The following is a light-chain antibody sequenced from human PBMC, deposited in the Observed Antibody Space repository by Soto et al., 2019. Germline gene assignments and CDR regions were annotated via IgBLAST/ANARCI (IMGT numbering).Light chain of an antibody. Sequence: DVQMTQSPSSLSASVGDRVTITCQASQGISNYLNWYQKKPRKAPKILIYDASVLEAGVPSRFSGGGSGTHFTLTISSLQAEDVATYYCQQFDNLPLTCGGGPKVEIK. CDR1: QGISNY. J-gene: IGKJ4*01. CDR2: DAS. V-gene: IGKV1-33*01. CDR3: QQFDNLPLT.